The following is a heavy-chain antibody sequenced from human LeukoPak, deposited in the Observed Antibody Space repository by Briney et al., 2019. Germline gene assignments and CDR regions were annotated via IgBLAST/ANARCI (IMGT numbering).Heavy chain of an antibody. CDR2: IYPADSET. V-gene: IGHV5-51*01. J-gene: IGHJ4*02. Sequence: GESLKISCKGSGYSLTGYWFAWVRQMPGKGLEWMGIIYPADSETRNSPSFQGRVTISADKSISTAYLQCSSLEASDTAMYYCTRRAYYDRSVFYIFDFWGQGTLVTVSS. CDR1: GYSLTGYW. CDR3: TRRAYYDRSVFYIFDF. D-gene: IGHD3-22*01.